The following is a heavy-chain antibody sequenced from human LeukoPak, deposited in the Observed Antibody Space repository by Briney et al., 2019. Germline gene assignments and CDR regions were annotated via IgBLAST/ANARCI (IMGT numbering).Heavy chain of an antibody. J-gene: IGHJ1*01. CDR1: GGSFSGYY. Sequence: SETLSLTCAVYGGSFSGYYWSWIRQPPGKGLEWIGEINHSGSTNYNPSLKSRVTISVDTSKNQFSLKLSSVTAADTAVYYCARDYGGYFQHWGQGTLVTVSS. V-gene: IGHV4-34*01. D-gene: IGHD3-16*01. CDR2: INHSGST. CDR3: ARDYGGYFQH.